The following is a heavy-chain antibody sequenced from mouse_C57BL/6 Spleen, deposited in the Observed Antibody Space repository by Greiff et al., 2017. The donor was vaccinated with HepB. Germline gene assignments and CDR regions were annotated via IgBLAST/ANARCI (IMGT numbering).Heavy chain of an antibody. D-gene: IGHD2-1*01. Sequence: EVQLQESGPELVKPGDSVKISCKASGYSFTGYFMNWVMQSHGKSLEWIGRINPYNGNTFYNQKFKGKATLTVDKSSSTAHMELRSLTSEDSAVYYCARGNTYYAMDYWGQGTSVTVSS. CDR1: GYSFTGYF. CDR3: ARGNTYYAMDY. V-gene: IGHV1-20*01. CDR2: INPYNGNT. J-gene: IGHJ4*01.